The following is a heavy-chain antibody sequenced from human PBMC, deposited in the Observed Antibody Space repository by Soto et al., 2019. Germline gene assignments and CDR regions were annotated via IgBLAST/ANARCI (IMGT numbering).Heavy chain of an antibody. CDR1: GGSFSGYY. D-gene: IGHD2-21*02. V-gene: IGHV4-34*01. CDR2: INHSGST. CDR3: AREGPYCGGDCYNYGMDV. J-gene: IGHJ6*02. Sequence: PSETLSLTCAVYGGSFSGYYCSWSRQPPGKGLEWIGEINHSGSTNYNPSLKSRVTISVDTSKNQFSLKLSSVTAADTAVYYCAREGPYCGGDCYNYGMDVWGQGTTVTVSS.